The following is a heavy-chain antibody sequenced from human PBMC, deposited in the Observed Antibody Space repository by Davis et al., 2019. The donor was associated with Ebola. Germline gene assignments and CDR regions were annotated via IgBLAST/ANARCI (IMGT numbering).Heavy chain of an antibody. CDR2: IRSKANNYAT. J-gene: IGHJ4*02. V-gene: IGHV3-73*01. Sequence: GESLKISCAASGFTFSGSAMHWVRQASGKGLEWVGRIRSKANNYATAYAASVKGRFTISRDDSKNTAYLQMNSLKTEDTAVYYCSATVAHFDYWGQRTLVTVSS. CDR1: GFTFSGSA. CDR3: SATVAHFDY. D-gene: IGHD6-19*01.